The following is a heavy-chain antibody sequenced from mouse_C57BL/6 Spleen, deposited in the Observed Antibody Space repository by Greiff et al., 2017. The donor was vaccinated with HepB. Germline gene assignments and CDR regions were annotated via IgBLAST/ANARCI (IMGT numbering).Heavy chain of an antibody. Sequence: VQLQQSGPELVKPGASVKISCKASGYSFTDYNMNWVKQSNGKSLEWIGVINPNYGTTSYNQKFKGKATLTVDQSSSTAYMQLNSLTSEDSAVYYCASNYYYGSSYYFDYWGQGTTLTVSS. V-gene: IGHV1-39*01. CDR2: INPNYGTT. CDR1: GYSFTDYN. CDR3: ASNYYYGSSYYFDY. D-gene: IGHD1-1*01. J-gene: IGHJ2*01.